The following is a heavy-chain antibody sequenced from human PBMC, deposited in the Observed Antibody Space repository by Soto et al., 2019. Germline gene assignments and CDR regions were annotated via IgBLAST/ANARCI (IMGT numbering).Heavy chain of an antibody. J-gene: IGHJ6*02. Sequence: GASVKVSCKASGYTFTSYGISWVRQAPGQGLEWMGWISAYNGNTNYAQKLQGRVTMTTDTSTSTAYMELRSLRSDDTAVYYCAREGFWGGYSPRYGMDVWGQGTTVTVSS. CDR1: GYTFTSYG. V-gene: IGHV1-18*01. D-gene: IGHD3-3*01. CDR2: ISAYNGNT. CDR3: AREGFWGGYSPRYGMDV.